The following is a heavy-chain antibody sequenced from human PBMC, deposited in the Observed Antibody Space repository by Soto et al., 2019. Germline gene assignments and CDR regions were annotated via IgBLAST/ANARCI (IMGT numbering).Heavy chain of an antibody. CDR3: TVASSTGFRDYFQI. D-gene: IGHD3-10*01. CDR1: GFTFSDAW. CDR2: IKSKTDGGTT. J-gene: IGHJ1*01. Sequence: EVQLEESGGDSVKPGGSLTLSCVASGFTFSDAWMSWVRQAPGKGLEWLGRIKSKTDGGTTDYAAPVKGRFTISRHDSSYRLYLQINSLKIEDTGVYYCTVASSTGFRDYFQIWGQGTLVTVSS. V-gene: IGHV3-15*01.